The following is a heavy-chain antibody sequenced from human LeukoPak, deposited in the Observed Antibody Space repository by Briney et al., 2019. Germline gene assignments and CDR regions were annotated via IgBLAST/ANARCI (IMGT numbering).Heavy chain of an antibody. V-gene: IGHV4-39*01. D-gene: IGHD3-9*01. CDR1: GGSISSSSYY. CDR2: IYYSGST. J-gene: IGHJ4*02. CDR3: ARGRDVTGYSIWGGYYFDY. Sequence: SETLSLTCTVSGGSISSSSYYWGWIRQPPGKGLEWIGSIYYSGSTYYDPSLKSRVTISVDTSKNQFSLKLSSVTAADTAVYYCARGRDVTGYSIWGGYYFDYWGQGTLVTVSS.